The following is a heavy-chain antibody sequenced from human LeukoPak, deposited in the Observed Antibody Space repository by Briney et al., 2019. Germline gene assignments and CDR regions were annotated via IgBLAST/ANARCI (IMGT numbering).Heavy chain of an antibody. CDR3: AKEGMVVAATLRRYYYYGMDV. Sequence: GGSLRLSCAASGFTFSSYAMSWVRQAPGKGLEWVSAISGSGGSTYYADSVKGRFTISRDNSKNTLYLQMNSLRAEDTAVYYCAKEGMVVAATLRRYYYYGMDVWGQGTTVTVSS. J-gene: IGHJ6*02. D-gene: IGHD2-15*01. V-gene: IGHV3-23*01. CDR2: ISGSGGST. CDR1: GFTFSSYA.